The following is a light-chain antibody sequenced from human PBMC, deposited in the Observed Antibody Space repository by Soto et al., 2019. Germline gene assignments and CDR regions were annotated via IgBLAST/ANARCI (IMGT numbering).Light chain of an antibody. Sequence: EIVLTQSPGTLSLSPGERATLSCRASQIVSSRYLAWYQQKPGQAPSLLVFGASNRATGIPDRFSGSGSGTDFTLTINRLDPEDFAMYYCQQYGSSPLTFGGGTKVEIK. CDR2: GAS. CDR1: QIVSSRY. V-gene: IGKV3-20*01. J-gene: IGKJ4*01. CDR3: QQYGSSPLT.